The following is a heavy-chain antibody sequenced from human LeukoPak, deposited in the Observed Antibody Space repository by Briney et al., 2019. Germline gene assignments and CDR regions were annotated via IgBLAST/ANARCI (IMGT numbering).Heavy chain of an antibody. D-gene: IGHD2-15*01. Sequence: GGSLRPSCAASGFTLSSYAMSWVRQGPGKGLEWVSAISVSGNTYHADSVKGRFTISRDSSKNTLYLQMNSLRAGDAAVYYCAKAPVTTCSGAYCYPFDYWGQGTLVTVSS. CDR2: ISVSGNT. J-gene: IGHJ4*02. V-gene: IGHV3-23*01. CDR3: AKAPVTTCSGAYCYPFDY. CDR1: GFTLSSYA.